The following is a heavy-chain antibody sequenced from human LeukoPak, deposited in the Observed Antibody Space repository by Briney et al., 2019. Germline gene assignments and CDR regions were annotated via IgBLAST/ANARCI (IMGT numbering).Heavy chain of an antibody. V-gene: IGHV4-34*01. Sequence: PSETLSLTCAVYGGSFSGYYWSWLRQPPGQGLKWLGDINHSGSTNYNPSLKSRVTISVDTSKTQFSLKLSSVTAADTAVYYCARGRYFDWLSKYYYYGMDVWGQGTTVTVSS. CDR1: GGSFSGYY. CDR2: INHSGST. J-gene: IGHJ6*02. CDR3: ARGRYFDWLSKYYYYGMDV. D-gene: IGHD3-9*01.